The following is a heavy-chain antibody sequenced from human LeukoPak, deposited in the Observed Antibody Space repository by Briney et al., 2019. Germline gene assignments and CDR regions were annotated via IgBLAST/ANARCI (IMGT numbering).Heavy chain of an antibody. CDR1: GYTFTGYY. CDR3: ARDSERITIFGVVITDYFDY. J-gene: IGHJ4*02. Sequence: ASVKVSCKASGYTFTGYYMHWVRQAPGQGLEWMGWINPNSGGTNYAQKSQGRVTVTRDTSISTAYMELSRLRSDDTAVYYCARDSERITIFGVVITDYFDYWGQGTLVTVSS. D-gene: IGHD3-3*01. CDR2: INPNSGGT. V-gene: IGHV1-2*02.